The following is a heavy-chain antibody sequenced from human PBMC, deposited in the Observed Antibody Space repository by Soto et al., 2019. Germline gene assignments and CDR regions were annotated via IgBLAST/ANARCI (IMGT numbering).Heavy chain of an antibody. Sequence: NPSETLSLTCAVYGGSFSGYYWSWIRQPPGKGLEWIGEINHSGSTNYNPSLKSRVAISVDTSKNQFSLKLSSVTAADTAVYYCARGGLDIVVVTAIKYYYYYGMDVWGQGTTVTVSS. CDR3: ARGGLDIVVVTAIKYYYYYGMDV. CDR2: INHSGST. D-gene: IGHD2-21*02. CDR1: GGSFSGYY. V-gene: IGHV4-34*01. J-gene: IGHJ6*02.